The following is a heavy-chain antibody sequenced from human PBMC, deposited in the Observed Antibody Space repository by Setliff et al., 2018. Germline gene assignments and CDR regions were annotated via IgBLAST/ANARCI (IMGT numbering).Heavy chain of an antibody. J-gene: IGHJ2*01. Sequence: EASVKVSCKASGYTFAGYYMHWVRQAPGQGLEWVGWMDPNSGNTAYGRKFQDRVTITRNTSISTAYMELSSLRSEDTAVCYCARGRASGGYFEVWYSDLWGRGTLVTVSS. CDR2: MDPNSGNT. D-gene: IGHD3-22*01. CDR1: GYTFAGYY. V-gene: IGHV1-8*03. CDR3: ARGRASGGYFEVWYSDL.